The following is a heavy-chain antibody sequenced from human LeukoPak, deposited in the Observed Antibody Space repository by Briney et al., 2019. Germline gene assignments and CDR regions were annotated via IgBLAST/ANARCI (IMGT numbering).Heavy chain of an antibody. V-gene: IGHV3-48*03. Sequence: GGSLRLSCAASGFTFSNYEMTWVRQAPGKGLEWVSYISSSGNNIYYADSVKGRFTISRDNAKNSLYLQMNSLRAEDTAVYYCAELGITMIGGVWGKGTTVTISS. D-gene: IGHD3-10*02. CDR1: GFTFSNYE. CDR3: AELGITMIGGV. CDR2: ISSSGNNI. J-gene: IGHJ6*04.